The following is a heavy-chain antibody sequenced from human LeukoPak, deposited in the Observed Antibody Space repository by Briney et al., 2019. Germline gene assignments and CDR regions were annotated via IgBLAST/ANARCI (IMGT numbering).Heavy chain of an antibody. Sequence: GGSLRLSCAASGLTFSTYGMHWVRQAPGKGLEWVAVIWYDENNKYYADSVKGRFTISRDNSKNTLYLQMNSLRAEDTAVYYCARAMSGGWVSDYWGQGILVTVSS. D-gene: IGHD6-19*01. CDR3: ARAMSGGWVSDY. CDR2: IWYDENNK. V-gene: IGHV3-33*01. J-gene: IGHJ4*02. CDR1: GLTFSTYG.